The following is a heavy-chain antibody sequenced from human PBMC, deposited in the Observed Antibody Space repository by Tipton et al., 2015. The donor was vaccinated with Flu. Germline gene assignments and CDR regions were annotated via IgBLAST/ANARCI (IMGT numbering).Heavy chain of an antibody. CDR2: IYHSGTT. Sequence: GLVKPSETLSLSCDVSGYSITSAYYWGWVRQPPGQGLEWIGSIYHSGTTYYNPSLKSRVIISVDTSKNHFSLRLSSVTAANTAVYYCARANYDILTGYPWGSVGWFDPWGQGTLVTVSS. D-gene: IGHD3-9*01. J-gene: IGHJ5*02. V-gene: IGHV4-38-2*01. CDR3: ARANYDILTGYPWGSVGWFDP. CDR1: GYSITSAYY.